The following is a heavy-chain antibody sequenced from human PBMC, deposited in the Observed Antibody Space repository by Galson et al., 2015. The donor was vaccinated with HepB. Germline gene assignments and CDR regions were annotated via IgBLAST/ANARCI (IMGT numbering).Heavy chain of an antibody. CDR3: ARLDNWNYPRKTGGSTSDY. J-gene: IGHJ4*02. Sequence: QSGAEVKKPGESLRISCKGSGYSFTSHWISWVRQMPGKGLEWMGRIDPSDSYTNYSPSFQGHVTISADKSISTAYLQWSSLKASDTAMYYCARLDNWNYPRKTGGSTSDYWGQGTLVTVSS. CDR2: IDPSDSYT. D-gene: IGHD1-7*01. CDR1: GYSFTSHW. V-gene: IGHV5-10-1*01.